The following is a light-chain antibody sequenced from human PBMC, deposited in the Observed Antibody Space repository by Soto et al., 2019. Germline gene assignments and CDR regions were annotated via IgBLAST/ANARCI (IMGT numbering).Light chain of an antibody. CDR2: DAF. Sequence: EIVLTQSPATLSLSPGERATLSCRASQSVSSYLAWYQQKPGHAPRLLIYDAFNRATGIPARFSGSGSGTDFILTISSLEPEDFAVYYCQQRSNWPPLTFGGGTKVEIK. V-gene: IGKV3-11*01. CDR3: QQRSNWPPLT. J-gene: IGKJ4*01. CDR1: QSVSSY.